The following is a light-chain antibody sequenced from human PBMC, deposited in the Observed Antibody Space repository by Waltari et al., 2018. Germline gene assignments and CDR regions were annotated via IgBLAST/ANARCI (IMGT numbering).Light chain of an antibody. Sequence: EIVLTQSPGTLSLSPGERATLSCRASQSVSRTLAWYQQKPGQAPSLLIYDASSRATGIPDRFSGSGSGTDFSLTITRLEPEDFAVYYCQHYVSLPVTFGQGTKVEIK. CDR3: QHYVSLPVT. CDR1: QSVSRT. CDR2: DAS. J-gene: IGKJ1*01. V-gene: IGKV3-20*01.